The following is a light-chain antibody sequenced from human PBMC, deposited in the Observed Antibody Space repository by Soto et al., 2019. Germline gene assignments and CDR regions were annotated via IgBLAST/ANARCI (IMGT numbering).Light chain of an antibody. V-gene: IGKV1-5*01. CDR1: QSIDDW. J-gene: IGKJ1*01. CDR2: AAS. CDR3: QQYNHYWT. Sequence: DIQMTQSPSTLSASVGDRVTITCRASQSIDDWLAWYQQRPGKAPNLLIYAASTLEGGVPSRFSGNGSGTEFTLTISSLQPDDFGTYYCQQYNHYWTFGQGTKVEVK.